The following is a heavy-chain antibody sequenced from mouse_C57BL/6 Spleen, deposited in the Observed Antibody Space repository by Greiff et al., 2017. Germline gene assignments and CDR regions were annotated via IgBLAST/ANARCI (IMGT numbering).Heavy chain of an antibody. CDR2: IYPRSGNT. CDR1: GYTFTSYG. Sequence: VQGVESGAELARPGASVKLSCKASGYTFTSYGISWVKQRTGQGLEWIGEIYPRSGNTYYNEKFKGKATLTADKSSSTAYMELRSLTSEDSAVYFCARQGGEYYFDYWGQGTTLTVSS. V-gene: IGHV1-81*01. CDR3: ARQGGEYYFDY. J-gene: IGHJ2*01.